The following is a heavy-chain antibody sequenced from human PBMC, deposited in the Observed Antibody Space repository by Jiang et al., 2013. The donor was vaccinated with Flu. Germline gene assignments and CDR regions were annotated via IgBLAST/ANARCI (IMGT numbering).Heavy chain of an antibody. CDR3: AKDGSYYDSSGYYGPYFQH. Sequence: VQLVESGGVVVQPGGSLRLSCAASGLTFDDYAMHWVRQAPGKGLEWVSLISWDGGSTYYADSVKGRFTISRDNSKNSLYLQMNSLRAEDTALYYCAKDGSYYDSSGYYGPYFQHWGQGTLVTVSS. J-gene: IGHJ1*01. V-gene: IGHV3-43D*04. CDR1: GLTFDDYA. D-gene: IGHD3-22*01. CDR2: ISWDGGST.